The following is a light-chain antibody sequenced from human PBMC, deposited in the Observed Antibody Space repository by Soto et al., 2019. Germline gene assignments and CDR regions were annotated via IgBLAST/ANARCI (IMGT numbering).Light chain of an antibody. Sequence: ENVLTLPPATLSLYTGERATLSCSASQTVYRFLTWYQQKPGQAPSLLIYDASNRATGIPARSSGSGSGTEFTLTISSLEPEDSAVYYCQQHGTLPLTFGGGTKVDIK. CDR1: QTVYRF. V-gene: IGKV3-11*01. CDR2: DAS. CDR3: QQHGTLPLT. J-gene: IGKJ4*01.